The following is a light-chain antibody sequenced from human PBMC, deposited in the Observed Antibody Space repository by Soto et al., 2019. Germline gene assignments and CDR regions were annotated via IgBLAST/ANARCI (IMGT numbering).Light chain of an antibody. Sequence: AIQMTQSPSSLSASVGDRVTITCRASQGIGNDLGWYQQRPGRAPKLLIFAASSLQSGVPSRFSGSGSGTDFTLTISSLQPEDFATYYCQQSYSTPDTFGQGTKVDIK. CDR2: AAS. V-gene: IGKV1-6*01. CDR3: QQSYSTPDT. CDR1: QGIGND. J-gene: IGKJ2*01.